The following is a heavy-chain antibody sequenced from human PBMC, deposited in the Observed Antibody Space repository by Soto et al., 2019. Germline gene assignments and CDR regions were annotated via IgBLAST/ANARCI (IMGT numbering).Heavy chain of an antibody. CDR3: ARGGISHWAYFYYMDV. D-gene: IGHD2-21*01. Sequence: SETLSLTCVVAGGYLSDYFWSWIRQPPGMALEWIGEINHLGSINYNPSLKSRVTMSVDTSKNQFSLTLNSVTAADTATYYCARGGISHWAYFYYMDVWDRGTTVTVSS. V-gene: IGHV4-34*01. CDR1: GGYLSDYF. J-gene: IGHJ6*03. CDR2: INHLGSI.